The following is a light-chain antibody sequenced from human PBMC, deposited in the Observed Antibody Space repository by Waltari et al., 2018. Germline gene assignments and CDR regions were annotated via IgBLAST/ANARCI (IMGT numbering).Light chain of an antibody. CDR3: QQYDRTPFT. CDR1: LSILHSSENKNY. CDR2: GAS. J-gene: IGKJ3*01. Sequence: DIVMTQSPDSLSVSLGERATINCKSSLSILHSSENKNYLGWYQQKSGQSPKLLIYGASTRESGVPDRFSGSGSGTDFTLTISSLQAEDVAVYYCQQYDRTPFTFGPGNKVDSK. V-gene: IGKV4-1*01.